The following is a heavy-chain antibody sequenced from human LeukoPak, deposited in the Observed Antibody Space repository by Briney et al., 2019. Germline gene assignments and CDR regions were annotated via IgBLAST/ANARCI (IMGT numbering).Heavy chain of an antibody. D-gene: IGHD3-10*01. Sequence: PGGSLRLSCAASGFTFSSYAMSWVRQAPGKGLEWVSAISGSGGSTYYADSVKGRFTISRDTSKNTLYLQMHTLRADDTAVYYCARGSYYGSDSWGQGTLVTVSS. V-gene: IGHV3-23*01. CDR3: ARGSYYGSDS. CDR1: GFTFSSYA. J-gene: IGHJ4*02. CDR2: ISGSGGST.